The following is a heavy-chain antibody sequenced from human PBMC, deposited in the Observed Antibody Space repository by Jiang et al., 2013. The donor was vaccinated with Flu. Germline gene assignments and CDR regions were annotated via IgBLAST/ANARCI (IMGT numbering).Heavy chain of an antibody. Sequence: GLVKPSETLSLTCTVSGGSVSSGSYYWSWIRQPPGKGLERIGYIYYSGSTNYNPSLKSRVTISVDTSKNQFSLKLSSVTAADTAVYYCARVGGDYDSSGPRSFDYWGQGTLVTVSS. CDR3: ARVGGDYDSSGPRSFDY. CDR1: GGSVSSGSYY. V-gene: IGHV4-61*01. J-gene: IGHJ4*02. CDR2: IYYSGST. D-gene: IGHD3-22*01.